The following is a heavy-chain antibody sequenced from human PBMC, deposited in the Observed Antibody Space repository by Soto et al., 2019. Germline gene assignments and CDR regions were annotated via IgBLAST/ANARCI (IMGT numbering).Heavy chain of an antibody. D-gene: IGHD4-17*01. J-gene: IGHJ4*02. CDR2: ISYSGTT. Sequence: QVQLQESGPGLVKPSQTLSLTCTVSGGSISSGNYYWSWIRQPPGNVLEWIGFISYSGTTHYSASPRSRVSISVDTSKNQFSLDLSSVTAADTAVYYCATMGTPVTGLYYFDYWGQGTLVTVSS. CDR3: ATMGTPVTGLYYFDY. V-gene: IGHV4-30-4*01. CDR1: GGSISSGNYY.